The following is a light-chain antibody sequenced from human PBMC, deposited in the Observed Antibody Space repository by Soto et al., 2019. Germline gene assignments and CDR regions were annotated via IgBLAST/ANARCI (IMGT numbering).Light chain of an antibody. J-gene: IGLJ3*02. CDR1: SSDVGGSNY. V-gene: IGLV2-14*03. Sequence: QSVLTQPASVSGSLGQSITISCTGTSSDVGGSNYVSWYQQHPGKAPKLMIFEVNNRPSGVSDRFSGSKSGNTASLTISGLQAEDEADYYCSSYTSSSTLRVFGGGTKVTVL. CDR2: EVN. CDR3: SSYTSSSTLRV.